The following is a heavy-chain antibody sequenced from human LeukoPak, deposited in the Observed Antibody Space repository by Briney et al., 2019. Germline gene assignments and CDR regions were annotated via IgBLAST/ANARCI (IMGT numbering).Heavy chain of an antibody. J-gene: IGHJ3*02. V-gene: IGHV4-61*01. Sequence: SETLSLTCTVSGGSVSSGSYYWSWIRQPPGKGLEWIGYIYYSGSTNYNPSLKSRVTISVDTSKNQFSLKLSSVTAADTAVYYCARARYYDSSGYSALDIWGQGTMVTVSS. D-gene: IGHD3-22*01. CDR1: GGSVSSGSYY. CDR3: ARARYYDSSGYSALDI. CDR2: IYYSGST.